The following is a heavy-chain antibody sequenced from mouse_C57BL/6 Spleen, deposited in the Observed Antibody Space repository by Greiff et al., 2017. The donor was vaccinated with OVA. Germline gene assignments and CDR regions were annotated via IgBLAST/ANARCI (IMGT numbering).Heavy chain of an antibody. CDR1: GFTFSSYT. CDR2: ISGGGGNT. D-gene: IGHD2-3*01. Sequence: EVKVVESGGGLVKPGGSLKLSCAASGFTFSSYTMSWVRQTPEKRLEWVATISGGGGNTYYPDSVKGRFTISRDNAKNTLYLQMSSLGSEDTALYYCARHGGYSSFAYWGQGTLVTVSA. V-gene: IGHV5-9*01. CDR3: ARHGGYSSFAY. J-gene: IGHJ3*01.